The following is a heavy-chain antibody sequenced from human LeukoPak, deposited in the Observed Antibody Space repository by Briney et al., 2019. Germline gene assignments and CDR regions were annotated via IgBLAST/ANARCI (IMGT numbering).Heavy chain of an antibody. CDR3: AREGIAAADSDAFDI. Sequence: GASVKVSCKASGYTFTSYAMNWVRQAPGQGLEWMGWINTNTGNPTYAQGFTGRFVFSLDTSVSTAYLQISSLKAEDAAVYYCAREGIAAADSDAFDIWGQGTMVTVSS. J-gene: IGHJ3*02. D-gene: IGHD6-13*01. CDR1: GYTFTSYA. V-gene: IGHV7-4-1*02. CDR2: INTNTGNP.